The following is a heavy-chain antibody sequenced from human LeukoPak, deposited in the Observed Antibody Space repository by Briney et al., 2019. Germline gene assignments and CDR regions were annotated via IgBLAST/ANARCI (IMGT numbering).Heavy chain of an antibody. CDR1: GSTFTNSY. J-gene: IGHJ4*02. CDR3: ARGISCSGGSCRHFDY. D-gene: IGHD2-15*01. CDR2: FNPSAGST. Sequence: AAGKLCGSASGSTFTNSYKHLRRQPPGQGRGWKGLFNPSAGSTNYPQTYQGRVTMTRDTSTSTVYMELSSMRSEDTAVYYCARGISCSGGSCRHFDYWGQGTLVTVSS. V-gene: IGHV1-46*01.